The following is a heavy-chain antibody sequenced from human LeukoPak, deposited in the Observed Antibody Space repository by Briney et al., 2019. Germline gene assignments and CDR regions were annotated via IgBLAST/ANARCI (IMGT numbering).Heavy chain of an antibody. Sequence: SETLSLTCAVSGGSISSYYWSWIRQPAGKGLEWIGRIYTSGSTNYNPSLKSRVIISVDTSKNQLSLKLGSVTAADTAVYYCASLLGSGSDFDYWGQGTLVTVSS. D-gene: IGHD3-22*01. CDR2: IYTSGST. J-gene: IGHJ4*02. V-gene: IGHV4-4*07. CDR3: ASLLGSGSDFDY. CDR1: GGSISSYY.